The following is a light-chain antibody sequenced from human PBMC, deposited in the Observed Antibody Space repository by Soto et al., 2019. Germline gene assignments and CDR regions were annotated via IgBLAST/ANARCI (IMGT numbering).Light chain of an antibody. V-gene: IGKV3-20*01. Sequence: EIVLTQSPGTLSLSPGERATLSCRASQSVSSSYLAWYQQKPGQAPRLLIYGASSRATGIPDRFSGSGSGTDFTLTISRLEPEDFAVYYCQQYGSSPPLRTFGQGTKVDIK. CDR1: QSVSSSY. CDR3: QQYGSSPPLRT. J-gene: IGKJ1*01. CDR2: GAS.